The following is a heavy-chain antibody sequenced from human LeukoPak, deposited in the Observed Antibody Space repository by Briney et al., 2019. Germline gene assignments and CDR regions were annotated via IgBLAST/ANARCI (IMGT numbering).Heavy chain of an antibody. CDR3: AREDFWGGYYDY. V-gene: IGHV4-39*07. CDR2: IYYSGST. D-gene: IGHD3-3*01. CDR1: GGSISSYY. J-gene: IGHJ4*02. Sequence: SETLSLTCTVSGGSISSYYWSWIRQPPGKGLEWMGIIYYSGSTYYNPSLKSRVTISVDTSKNQFSLKLSSVTAADTAVYYCAREDFWGGYYDYWGQGTLFTVSS.